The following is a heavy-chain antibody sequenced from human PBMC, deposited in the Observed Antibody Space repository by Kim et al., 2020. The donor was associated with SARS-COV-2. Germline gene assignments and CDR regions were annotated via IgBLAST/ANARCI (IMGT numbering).Heavy chain of an antibody. CDR1: GFTFGHIW. Sequence: GGSLRLSCAVSGFTFGHIWMSWVRQAPGKGLEWIGRIKSKIAGGTIDYAAPVKGRFTISRDDSKDTLYLHMNSLKTEDTALYFCIVDDNSRGYYLFAWWGQGALVTVSS. D-gene: IGHD3-22*01. V-gene: IGHV3-15*01. CDR3: IVDDNSRGYYLFAW. CDR2: IKSKIAGGTI. J-gene: IGHJ4*02.